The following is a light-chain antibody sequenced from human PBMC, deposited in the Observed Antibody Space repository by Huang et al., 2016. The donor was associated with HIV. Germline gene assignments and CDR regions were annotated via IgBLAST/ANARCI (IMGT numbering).Light chain of an antibody. V-gene: IGKV2-28*01. Sequence: DIVMTQSPLSLPVTPGEPASISCRSGQSLLYSNGYNYLDWYLQKPGHSPQLLIYLGSNRASGVPDRFSGSGSGTDFTLKISRVEAEDVGVYCCMQALQTPWTFGQGTKVEIK. J-gene: IGKJ1*01. CDR2: LGS. CDR3: MQALQTPWT. CDR1: QSLLYSNGYNY.